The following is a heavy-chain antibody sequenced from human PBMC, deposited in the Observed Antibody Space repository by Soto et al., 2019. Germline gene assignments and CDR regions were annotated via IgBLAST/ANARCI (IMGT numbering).Heavy chain of an antibody. CDR1: GGSFSGYY. CDR3: AREGYCSNGVCYTRNPDGYY. D-gene: IGHD2-8*01. J-gene: IGHJ4*02. CDR2: INHSGST. Sequence: SETLSLTCAVYGGSFSGYYWSWIRQPPGKGLEWIGEINHSGSTNYNPSLKSRVTISVDTFKNQFSLKLSSVTAADTAVYYCAREGYCSNGVCYTRNPDGYYWGQGTLVTVSS. V-gene: IGHV4-34*01.